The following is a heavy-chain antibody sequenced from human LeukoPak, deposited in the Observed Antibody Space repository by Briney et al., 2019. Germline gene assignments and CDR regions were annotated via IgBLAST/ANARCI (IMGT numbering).Heavy chain of an antibody. CDR1: GGSISSNRYY. V-gene: IGHV4-39*01. J-gene: IGHJ4*02. D-gene: IGHD3-22*01. CDR3: ARLDNSGYYHIDY. CDR2: IFYTGST. Sequence: SETLSLTCTVSGGSISSNRYYWGWIRQPPGKGLKWIGNIFYTGSTYYNPSLKSRVTISVDTSKNQFSLKLSSVAAADTAVYYCARLDNSGYYHIDYWGQGTLVSVSS.